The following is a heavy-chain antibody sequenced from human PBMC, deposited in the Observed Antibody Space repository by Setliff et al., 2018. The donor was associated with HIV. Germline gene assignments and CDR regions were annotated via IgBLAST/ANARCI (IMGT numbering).Heavy chain of an antibody. D-gene: IGHD6-13*01. J-gene: IGHJ6*03. CDR2: IDWRGARP. Sequence: GGSLRLSCAASGFVFDDYGMAWVRQAPGKGLEWVAGIDWRGARPSYADSVTGRFTISRDNAKKFLYLEMNGLRAEDTALYYCARDSQQQIYYYYYYYMDVWGKGTTVTVS. V-gene: IGHV3-20*04. CDR3: ARDSQQQIYYYYYYYMDV. CDR1: GFVFDDYG.